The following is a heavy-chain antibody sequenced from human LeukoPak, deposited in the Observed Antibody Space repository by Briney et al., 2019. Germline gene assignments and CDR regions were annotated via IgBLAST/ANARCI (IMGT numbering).Heavy chain of an antibody. Sequence: SVKVSCKASGFSFSTSVVQWVRQARGQRLEWIGWIVVGNGRTNCAQKFQERVTITRDMSKSTAYLELSSLRSEDTAVYYCAADPGSLRSDYTTEYFYYYLDVWGKGTTVTVSS. J-gene: IGHJ6*03. D-gene: IGHD3-10*01. V-gene: IGHV1-58*01. CDR3: AADPGSLRSDYTTEYFYYYLDV. CDR2: IVVGNGRT. CDR1: GFSFSTSV.